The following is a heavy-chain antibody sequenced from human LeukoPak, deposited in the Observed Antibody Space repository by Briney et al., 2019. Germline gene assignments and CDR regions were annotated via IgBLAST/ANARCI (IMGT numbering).Heavy chain of an antibody. J-gene: IGHJ3*02. V-gene: IGHV4-4*07. Sequence: PSETLSLTCTVSGGSISNYYWSWIRQPAGEGLEWIGRIYNTGSTNYNPSLKSRVTMSVDTSKNQLSLNLSSVTAADTAVYYCARSGTDTFDIWGQGTMVTVSS. CDR1: GGSISNYY. D-gene: IGHD1-1*01. CDR2: IYNTGST. CDR3: ARSGTDTFDI.